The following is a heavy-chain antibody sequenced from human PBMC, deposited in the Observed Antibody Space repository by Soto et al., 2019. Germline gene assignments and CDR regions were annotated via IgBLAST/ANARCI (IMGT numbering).Heavy chain of an antibody. CDR1: DGSISSYY. CDR2: IYYSGST. D-gene: IGHD3-10*01. Sequence: RASETLSLTCTVSDGSISSYYRNWLPQPPAKGLEWSGYIYYSGSTNYNPPLKSRVTISVDTSKNQFFLKLSSVTVADTAVYYCARDALLYMGASVYYYGMDVWGQGTTVTVSS. CDR3: ARDALLYMGASVYYYGMDV. J-gene: IGHJ6*02. V-gene: IGHV4-59*01.